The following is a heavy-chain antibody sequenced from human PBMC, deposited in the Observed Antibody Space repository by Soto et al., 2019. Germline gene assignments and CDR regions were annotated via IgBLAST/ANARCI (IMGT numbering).Heavy chain of an antibody. D-gene: IGHD6-19*01. CDR3: ARQHPLDSRVWYT. V-gene: IGHV5-51*01. CDR1: GYSFTGFW. J-gene: IGHJ4*02. CDR2: IYPRDSDT. Sequence: GGSVKISCRVSGYSFTGFWIGWVRQMPWKGLEWLGSIYPRDSDTRYSPSFQGQVTISADKSLSTAYLQWNSLQASDTAIYYCARQHPLDSRVWYTWGQGTLVTVSS.